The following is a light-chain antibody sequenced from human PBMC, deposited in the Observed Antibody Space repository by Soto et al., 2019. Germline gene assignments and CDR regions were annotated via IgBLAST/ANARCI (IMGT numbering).Light chain of an antibody. CDR2: DAS. CDR3: QQYYSFPQT. J-gene: IGKJ4*01. CDR1: QGIGNS. Sequence: DVQVTQSPSSLSSSVGDIVTITCRASQGIGNSLAWYQQKPGKAPKSPIYDASSLQSGVPSRFSGSGSGADSTFTISSLQPEDLATYYCQQYYSFPQTFGGGTKVDIK. V-gene: IGKV1D-16*01.